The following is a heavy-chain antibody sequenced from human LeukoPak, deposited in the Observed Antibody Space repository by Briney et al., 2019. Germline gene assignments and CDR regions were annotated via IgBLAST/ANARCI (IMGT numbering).Heavy chain of an antibody. Sequence: SETLSLTCTVSGASISANYWSWIRQSPGKDLEWIAYINNNGRINYNPSLKSRVTISADTSKNQFSLNVRSVTAADTAVYYCARGAGWYDYWGQGTQVTVFS. D-gene: IGHD6-19*01. V-gene: IGHV4-59*08. CDR1: GASISANY. CDR2: INNNGRI. J-gene: IGHJ4*02. CDR3: ARGAGWYDY.